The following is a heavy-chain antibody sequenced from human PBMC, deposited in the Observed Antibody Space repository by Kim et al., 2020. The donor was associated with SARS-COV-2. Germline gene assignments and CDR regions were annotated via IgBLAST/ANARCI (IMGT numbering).Heavy chain of an antibody. CDR2: ISYDGSNK. J-gene: IGHJ4*02. Sequence: GGSLRLSCAASGFTFSSYGMHWVRQAPGKGLEWVAVISYDGSNKYYADSVKGRFTISRDNSKNTLYLQMNSLRAEDTAVYYCAKLMELGSCWGQGTLVTVSS. CDR1: GFTFSSYG. D-gene: IGHD3-10*01. V-gene: IGHV3-30*18. CDR3: AKLMELGSC.